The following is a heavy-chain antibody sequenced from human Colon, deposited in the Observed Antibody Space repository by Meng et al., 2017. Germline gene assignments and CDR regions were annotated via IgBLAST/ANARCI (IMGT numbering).Heavy chain of an antibody. D-gene: IGHD1-26*01. CDR2: ICKDGSKK. CDR3: ARAQWGGIDY. V-gene: IGHV3-33*01. J-gene: IGHJ4*02. CDR1: GFTFSSYG. Sequence: QGPRVGFGGAAVLPGRSLSLSCAASGFTFSSYGMHWVPQAPGMGLEWVANICKDGSKKHYAETVMGLFTISRDDSKNTLVLQMNTVRAEDKCVDYCARAQWGGIDYWGQGTLVTVSS.